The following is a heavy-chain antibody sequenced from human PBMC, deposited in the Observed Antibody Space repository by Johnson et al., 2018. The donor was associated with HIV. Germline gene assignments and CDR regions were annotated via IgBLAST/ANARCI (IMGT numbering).Heavy chain of an antibody. D-gene: IGHD6-13*01. CDR2: ISGSGGST. CDR1: GFAFSSYA. CDR3: AKGRYSSSWYLAGAFDI. J-gene: IGHJ3*02. V-gene: IGHV3-23*04. Sequence: VQLVESGGGLVQPGGSLRLSCAASGFAFSSYAMTWVRQAPGKGLEWVSAISGSGGSTYYADSVKGQVTISRDNSKNTLYLQMNSLRAEYTAIYYCAKGRYSSSWYLAGAFDIWGQGTMVTVSS.